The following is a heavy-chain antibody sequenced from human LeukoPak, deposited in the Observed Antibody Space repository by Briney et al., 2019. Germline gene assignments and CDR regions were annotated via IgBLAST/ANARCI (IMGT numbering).Heavy chain of an antibody. D-gene: IGHD1-26*01. CDR3: AKYSGSYYYPPNWDS. Sequence: GGSLRLSCAASGFTLSDYYMTWVRQAPGKGLEWVSGISGSGSSTYYADSVKGRFTLSRDYPKNTLYLQMNSLRAEDTAVYFCAKYSGSYYYPPNWDSWGQGTLVTVSS. V-gene: IGHV3-23*01. J-gene: IGHJ4*02. CDR2: ISGSGSST. CDR1: GFTLSDYY.